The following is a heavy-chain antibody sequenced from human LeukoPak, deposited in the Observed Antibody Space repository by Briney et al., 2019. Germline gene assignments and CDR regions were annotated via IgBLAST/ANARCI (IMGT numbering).Heavy chain of an antibody. J-gene: IGHJ3*02. CDR3: ARAAAGIGAFDI. CDR2: IYYSGST. Sequence: SETLSLTCAVYGGSFSGYYWSWLRQPPGKGLEWIGYIYYSGSTNYNPSLKSRVTISVDTSKNQFSLKLSSVTAADTAVYYCARAAAGIGAFDIWGQGTMVTVSS. CDR1: GGSFSGYY. D-gene: IGHD6-13*01. V-gene: IGHV4-59*01.